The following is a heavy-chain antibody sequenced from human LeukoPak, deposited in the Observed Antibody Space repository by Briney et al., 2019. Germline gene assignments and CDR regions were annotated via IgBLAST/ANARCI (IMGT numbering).Heavy chain of an antibody. CDR1: GFSFRRYG. CDR3: AKARQMGATSYYYYMDV. Sequence: GGSLRLSCAASGFSFRRYGMNWVRQAPGKGLEWVSSISGSGGSTYYGDSAKGRFTISRDNSKNTLYLQMNSLRAEDTAVYYCAKARQMGATSYYYYMDVWAKGPRSPSP. V-gene: IGHV3-23*01. CDR2: ISGSGGST. D-gene: IGHD1-26*01. J-gene: IGHJ6*03.